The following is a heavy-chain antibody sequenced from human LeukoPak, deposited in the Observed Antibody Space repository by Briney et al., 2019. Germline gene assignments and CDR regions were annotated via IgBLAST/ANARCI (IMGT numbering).Heavy chain of an antibody. CDR3: ARDRGYSVYDRSDY. CDR1: GYTFSTSG. J-gene: IGHJ4*02. CDR2: ISSYNGNT. Sequence: ASVKVSCKASGYTFSTSGISWVRQAPGQGLEWMGWISSYNGNTNYAQKLQGRVTVTTETSTSTVYMELRSLRSDDTAIYYCARDRGYSVYDRSDYWGQGTLVTVSS. D-gene: IGHD5/OR15-5a*01. V-gene: IGHV1-18*01.